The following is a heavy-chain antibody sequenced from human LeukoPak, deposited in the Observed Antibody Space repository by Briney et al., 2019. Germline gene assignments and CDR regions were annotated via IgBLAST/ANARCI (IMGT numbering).Heavy chain of an antibody. Sequence: GGSLRLSCAASGFTFSTYTMNWVRQAPGKGLEWISYISSSSTTIYYADSVKGRFTISRDNAKNSLYLQMNSLRAEDTAVYYCARVYGDYFHYWGQGTLVTVSS. J-gene: IGHJ4*02. CDR2: ISSSSTTI. CDR1: GFTFSTYT. CDR3: ARVYGDYFHY. D-gene: IGHD4-17*01. V-gene: IGHV3-48*01.